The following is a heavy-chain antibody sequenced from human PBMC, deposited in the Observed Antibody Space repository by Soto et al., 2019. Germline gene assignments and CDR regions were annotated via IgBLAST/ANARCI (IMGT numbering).Heavy chain of an antibody. CDR2: ISKSSVDT. CDR1: GFSFSTFE. D-gene: IGHD3-16*01. J-gene: IGHJ3*02. Sequence: EVQLVESGGGLVQPGGSLRLSCTASGFSFSTFEMNWVRQAPGKGLEWISYISKSSVDTHYADSVKGRFTISRDNAKNSLYLQMNSLRAEDTALYYCAPRKFGSFNIAAFDIWGQGTMVTVSS. CDR3: APRKFGSFNIAAFDI. V-gene: IGHV3-48*03.